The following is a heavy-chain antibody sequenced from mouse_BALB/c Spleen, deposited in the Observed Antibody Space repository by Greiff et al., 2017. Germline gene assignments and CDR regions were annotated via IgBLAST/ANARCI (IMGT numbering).Heavy chain of an antibody. CDR1: GYTFTDFA. Sequence: QVQLQQSGPELVRPGVSVKISCKGSGYTFTDFAMHWVKQSHAKSLEWIGVISTYYGNTNYNQKFKGKATMTVDKSSSTAYMELARLTSEDSAIYYCAREGYRYDVGYVDDWGQGTTRTVSS. J-gene: IGHJ2*01. CDR2: ISTYYGNT. V-gene: IGHV1-67*01. CDR3: AREGYRYDVGYVDD. D-gene: IGHD2-14*01.